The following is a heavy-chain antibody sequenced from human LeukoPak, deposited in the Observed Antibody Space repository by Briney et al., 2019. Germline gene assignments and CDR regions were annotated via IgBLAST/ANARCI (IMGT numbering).Heavy chain of an antibody. CDR2: MNPNGGNT. V-gene: IGHV1-8*01. Sequence: ASVKVSCKASGYTFTSYDINWVRQATGQGLEWMGWMNPNGGNTGYAQKFQGRVTMTRNTSISTAYMELSSLRSEDTAVYYCARVYGSGSYYYYYYYGMDVWGQGTTVTVSS. J-gene: IGHJ6*02. CDR3: ARVYGSGSYYYYYYYGMDV. CDR1: GYTFTSYD. D-gene: IGHD3-10*01.